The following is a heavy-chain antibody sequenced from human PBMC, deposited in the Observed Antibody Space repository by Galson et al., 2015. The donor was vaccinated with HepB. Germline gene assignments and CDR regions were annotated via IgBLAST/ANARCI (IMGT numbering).Heavy chain of an antibody. CDR1: GFIFRHHA. CDR2: INGGGSTR. V-gene: IGHV3-23*01. D-gene: IGHD3-16*01. Sequence: SLRLSCAGSGFIFRHHAMAWIRQAPGKGLEWVSGINGGGSTRSYSDAVKGRFSLSRDNSKDTVFLQMDTLRAEDTAVYYCVKEGSWFGGDWSDPWGQGALVTVS. J-gene: IGHJ5*02. CDR3: VKEGSWFGGDWSDP.